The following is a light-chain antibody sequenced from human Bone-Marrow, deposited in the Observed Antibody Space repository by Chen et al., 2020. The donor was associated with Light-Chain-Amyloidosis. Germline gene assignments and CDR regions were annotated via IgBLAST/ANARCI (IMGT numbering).Light chain of an antibody. CDR2: EVT. Sequence: QSARTQPASVSGSPGQSITISCTRTSSDVGGDNHVSWYQQHPDKAPKLMIYEVTNRPSWVPDRVSGSKSDNTASLTISGLQTEDEADYFCSSYTITNTLVFGSGTRVTVL. V-gene: IGLV2-14*01. CDR1: SSDVGGDNH. J-gene: IGLJ1*01. CDR3: SSYTITNTLV.